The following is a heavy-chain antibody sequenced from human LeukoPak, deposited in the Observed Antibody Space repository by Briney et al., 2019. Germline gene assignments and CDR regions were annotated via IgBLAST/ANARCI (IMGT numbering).Heavy chain of an antibody. CDR1: GFTFSSYT. Sequence: PGGSLRLSCAASGFTFSSYTIHWVRQPPRKGLEWVAVISFDGSDKYYADSVKGRFTISRDNSKNTLYLQMNSLRAEDTAVYYCAREELGSSLGFDPWGQGTLVTVSS. J-gene: IGHJ5*02. CDR2: ISFDGSDK. CDR3: AREELGSSLGFDP. D-gene: IGHD3-16*01. V-gene: IGHV3-30-3*01.